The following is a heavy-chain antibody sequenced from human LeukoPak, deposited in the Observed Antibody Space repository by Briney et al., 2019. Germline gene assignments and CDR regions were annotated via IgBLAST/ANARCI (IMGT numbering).Heavy chain of an antibody. CDR2: IYYSGNT. V-gene: IGHV4-39*01. J-gene: IGHJ4*02. D-gene: IGHD2-21*01. Sequence: SETLSLTCIVSGGSISTSAYYWGWIRQPPGEGLQWIGSIYYSGNTYYNSSLKSRVTISVDTSTSQFSLRLSSVTAADTAVYFVARQPALTHSHFAYWGQGTRVTVSS. CDR1: GGSISTSAYY. CDR3: ARQPALTHSHFAY.